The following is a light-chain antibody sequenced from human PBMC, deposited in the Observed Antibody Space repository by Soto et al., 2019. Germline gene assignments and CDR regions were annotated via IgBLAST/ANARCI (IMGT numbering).Light chain of an antibody. V-gene: IGLV2-14*01. CDR1: SSDVGGYNY. J-gene: IGLJ1*01. CDR2: EVT. CDR3: SSYTSTSTLYD. Sequence: QSVLTQPASVSGSPGQSITISCTGTSSDVGGYNYVSWYQQHPDKAPKLMIYEVTNRPSGVSFRFSGSKSGNTASLTISGLQPEDEADYYCSSYTSTSTLYDFGTGTKLTVL.